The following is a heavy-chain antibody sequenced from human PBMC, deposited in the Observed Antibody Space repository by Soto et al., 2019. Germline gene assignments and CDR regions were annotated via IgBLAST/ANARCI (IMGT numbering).Heavy chain of an antibody. CDR2: IYYSGST. V-gene: IGHV4-59*01. J-gene: IGHJ5*02. CDR1: CGSFSGYY. Sequence: SETLFLTCAVYCGSFSGYYWGWIRQPPGKGLEWIGYIYYSGSTNYNPSLKSRVTISVDTSKNQFSLKLSSVTAADTAVYYCARVRYDFWSGYYSESWWFDPWGQGTLVTVSS. CDR3: ARVRYDFWSGYYSESWWFDP. D-gene: IGHD3-3*01.